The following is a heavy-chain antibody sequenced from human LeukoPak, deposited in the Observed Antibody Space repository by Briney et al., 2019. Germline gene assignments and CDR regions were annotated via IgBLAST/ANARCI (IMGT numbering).Heavy chain of an antibody. CDR1: GYTFTSYG. J-gene: IGHJ6*02. V-gene: IGHV1-18*01. CDR2: ISAYNGNT. D-gene: IGHD3-22*01. Sequence: ASVKVSCKASGYTFTSYGISRVRQAPGQGLEWMGWISAYNGNTNYAQKLQGRVTMTTDTSTSTAYMELRSLRSDDTAVYYCARDGHDAGYYYDSSGYPYGMDVWGQGTTVTVSS. CDR3: ARDGHDAGYYYDSSGYPYGMDV.